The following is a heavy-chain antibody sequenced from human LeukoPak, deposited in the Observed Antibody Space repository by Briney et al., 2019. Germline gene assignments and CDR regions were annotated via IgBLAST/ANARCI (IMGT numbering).Heavy chain of an antibody. J-gene: IGHJ4*02. CDR1: GFTFSSYG. V-gene: IGHV3-33*06. Sequence: GGSLTLSCAASGFTFSSYGMHWVRQAPGKGREWVAVIWYDGSNKYYADSVKGRFTISRDNSKNTLYLQMKSLRAEDTAVYYCAKGLAVAGREYYFGYWGQGTLVTVSS. D-gene: IGHD6-19*01. CDR3: AKGLAVAGREYYFGY. CDR2: IWYDGSNK.